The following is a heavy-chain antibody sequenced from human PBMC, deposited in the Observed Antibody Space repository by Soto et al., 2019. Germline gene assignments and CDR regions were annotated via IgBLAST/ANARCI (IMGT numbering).Heavy chain of an antibody. D-gene: IGHD3-16*01. CDR1: GFTFSKTW. CDR2: IKSIPDGGTA. Sequence: EVQLVESGGGLVKPGGSLRLSCAASGFTFSKTWMNWVRQAPGKGPEWVGRIKSIPDGGTADYGAPLKGRFTISREDSRDTLFLQMNSLKTEDTAVYYCSTDTVCDYWGQGALVTVSS. CDR3: STDTVCDY. J-gene: IGHJ4*02. V-gene: IGHV3-15*07.